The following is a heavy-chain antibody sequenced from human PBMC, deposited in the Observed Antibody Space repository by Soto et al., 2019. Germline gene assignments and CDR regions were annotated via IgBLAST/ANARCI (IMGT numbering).Heavy chain of an antibody. J-gene: IGHJ6*02. CDR1: GFSFSTYG. CDR3: AKVIRAGSTSSNFYYYSGMDV. V-gene: IGHV3-30*18. CDR2: ISNDGSNK. Sequence: VGSLRLSCAASGFSFSTYGMHWVRQAPGKGLEWMAVISNDGSNKYYADSVKGRFTISRDNSKDTLFLQMNSLRGEDTAIYYCAKVIRAGSTSSNFYYYSGMDVWGQGTTVTVSS. D-gene: IGHD6-6*01.